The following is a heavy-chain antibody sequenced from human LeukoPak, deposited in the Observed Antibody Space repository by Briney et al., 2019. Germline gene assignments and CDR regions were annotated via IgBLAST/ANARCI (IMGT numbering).Heavy chain of an antibody. J-gene: IGHJ6*03. Sequence: GGSLRLSCAASGFTFSRCWMSWVRQAPGKGLEWLANIKQDGTEKNYLNSVKGRFTISRDISKNTLYLQMNSLRAEDTAVYYCARVLSGRGSLYSYYYYMDVWGKGTTVTISS. D-gene: IGHD3-10*01. CDR1: GFTFSRCW. V-gene: IGHV3-7*03. CDR2: IKQDGTEK. CDR3: ARVLSGRGSLYSYYYYMDV.